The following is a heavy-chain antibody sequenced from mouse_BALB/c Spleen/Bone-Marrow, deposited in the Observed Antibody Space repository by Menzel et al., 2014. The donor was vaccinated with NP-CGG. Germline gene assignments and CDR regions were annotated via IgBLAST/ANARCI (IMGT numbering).Heavy chain of an antibody. Sequence: VMLVESGPGLVQPSQSLSIPCTVSGFSLTSYGLHWVRQSPGKGLEWLGVIWSGGSTDYNAAFISRLSISKDNSKSQVFFKMNSLQANDTAIYYCARNYYGSSAYWGQGTLVTVSA. D-gene: IGHD1-1*01. CDR3: ARNYYGSSAY. V-gene: IGHV2-2*02. J-gene: IGHJ3*01. CDR1: GFSLTSYG. CDR2: IWSGGST.